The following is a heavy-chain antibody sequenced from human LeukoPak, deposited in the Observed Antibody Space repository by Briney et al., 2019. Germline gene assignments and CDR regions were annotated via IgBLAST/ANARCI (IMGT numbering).Heavy chain of an antibody. CDR3: ARALTGISDPHYFDF. J-gene: IGHJ4*02. D-gene: IGHD1-20*01. CDR1: GYSFTKYW. V-gene: IGHV5-51*01. CDR2: IYPGDSDT. Sequence: GESLKISCKGSGYSFTKYWIGWVRQMPGKGLEWMGIIYPGDSDTSYSPTFQGQVTVSADNSINTAYLQWSSLKASDTAMYYCARALTGISDPHYFDFWGQGTLVTVSS.